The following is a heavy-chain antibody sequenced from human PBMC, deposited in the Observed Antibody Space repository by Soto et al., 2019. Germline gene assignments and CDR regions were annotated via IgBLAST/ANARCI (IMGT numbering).Heavy chain of an antibody. CDR2: ISGSGGST. V-gene: IGHV3-23*01. J-gene: IGHJ4*02. CDR3: EKLMTSQDC. CDR1: GFTFSSYA. Sequence: GGSLRLSCAASGFTFSSYAMNWVRQAPGKGLEWVSSISGSGGSTYYADSVKGRFTISRDNSKNTLYLQMNSLRAEDTALYYCEKLMTSQDCWGQGTLLTVSS.